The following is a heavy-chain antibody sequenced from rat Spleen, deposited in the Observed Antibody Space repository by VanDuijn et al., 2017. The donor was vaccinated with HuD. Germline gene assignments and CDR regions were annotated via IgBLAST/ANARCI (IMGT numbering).Heavy chain of an antibody. CDR3: TRENWKPDY. CDR2: ISSEGRSS. Sequence: EVQLVESGGGLVQPGRSLKLSCVASGFTFNNYWMTWIRQAPGKGLEWVATISSEGRSSYYRDSVKGRFTITRDSAKSTLYLQMDSLRSEDTATYFCTRENWKPDYWGQGVMVTVSS. V-gene: IGHV5-31*01. D-gene: IGHD4-2*01. CDR1: GFTFNNYW. J-gene: IGHJ2*01.